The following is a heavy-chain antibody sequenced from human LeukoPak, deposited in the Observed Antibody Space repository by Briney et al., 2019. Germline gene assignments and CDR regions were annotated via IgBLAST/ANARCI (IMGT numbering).Heavy chain of an antibody. J-gene: IGHJ4*02. CDR1: GGSISSSSYY. D-gene: IGHD2-15*01. CDR2: IYYSGST. CDR3: ARTYCSGGSCYLGLYYSDY. V-gene: IGHV4-39*01. Sequence: SETLSLTCTVSGGSISSSSYYWGWIRQPPGKGLEWIGSIYYSGSTYYNPSLKSRVTISVDTSKNQFSLKLSSVTAADTAVYYCARTYCSGGSCYLGLYYSDYWGQGTLVTVSS.